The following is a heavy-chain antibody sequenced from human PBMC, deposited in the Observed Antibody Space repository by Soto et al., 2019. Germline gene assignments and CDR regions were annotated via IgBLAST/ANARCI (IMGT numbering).Heavy chain of an antibody. CDR3: ARVGSYYESSGSETGLGQ. D-gene: IGHD3-22*01. CDR1: GYSFYHSD. Sequence: QVQLAQSGPEVKKPGASVRVSCKASGYSFYHSDINWVRQAPGQGLEWMGRITPFSGHTTYAQTVQGRVTMTTDTYTSTACVDLRSLTSDDMAVYYCARVGSYYESSGSETGLGQWGQGPRVTVSS. CDR2: ITPFSGHT. J-gene: IGHJ4*02. V-gene: IGHV1-18*03.